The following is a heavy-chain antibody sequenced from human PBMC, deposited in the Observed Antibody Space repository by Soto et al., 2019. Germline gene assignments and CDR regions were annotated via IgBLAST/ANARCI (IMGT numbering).Heavy chain of an antibody. CDR2: ISGSGGRT. D-gene: IGHD3-16*01. CDR3: AKGGYYSLFDI. CDR1: GLTVSHNY. V-gene: IGHV3-23*01. J-gene: IGHJ3*02. Sequence: PGGSLRLSCVASGLTVSHNYMSWVRQTPGKGLEWVSGISGSGGRTYYADSVKGRFTISRDNSNNTLSLQMHTLRVEDTAVYFCAKGGYYSLFDIWGQGTMVTVSS.